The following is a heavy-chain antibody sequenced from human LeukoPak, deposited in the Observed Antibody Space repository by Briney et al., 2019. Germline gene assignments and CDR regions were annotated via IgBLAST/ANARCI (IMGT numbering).Heavy chain of an antibody. CDR1: GFTFSSYG. V-gene: IGHV3-48*01. J-gene: IGHJ4*02. CDR3: ARGYTSSSYYY. Sequence: GGSLRLSCAASGFTFSSYGMHWVRQAPGKGLEWVSYISSSSSTIYYADSVKGRFTISRDNAKNSLYLQMNSLRAEDTAVYYCARGYTSSSYYYWGQGTLVTVSS. CDR2: ISSSSSTI. D-gene: IGHD6-13*01.